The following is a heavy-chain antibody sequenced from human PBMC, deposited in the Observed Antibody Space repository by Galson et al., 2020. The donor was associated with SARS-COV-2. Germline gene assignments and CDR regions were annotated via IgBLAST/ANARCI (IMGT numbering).Heavy chain of an antibody. CDR1: GFTFSIYA. V-gene: IGHV3-30*04. J-gene: IGHJ4*02. D-gene: IGHD3-10*01. CDR3: ASPRYHYGSGTTSPFDY. Sequence: GESLKISCAASGFTFSIYAMHWVRQAPGKGVEWVALISYDGSNTYYADSVKGRFTISRDDSENTLYLQMNSLRAEDTAVYYCASPRYHYGSGTTSPFDYWGQGTLVTVSS. CDR2: ISYDGSNT.